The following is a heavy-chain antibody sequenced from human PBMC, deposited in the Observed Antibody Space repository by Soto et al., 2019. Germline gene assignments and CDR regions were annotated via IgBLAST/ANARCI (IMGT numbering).Heavy chain of an antibody. CDR3: ASAIAAARHRDYYYGMDV. V-gene: IGHV1-69*13. CDR2: IIPIFGTA. Sequence: SVKVSCKASGGTFSSYAISWVRQAPGQGLEWMGGIIPIFGTANYAQKFQGRVTITADESTSTAYMELSSLRSEDTAVYYCASAIAAARHRDYYYGMDVWGQGTTVTAP. CDR1: GGTFSSYA. D-gene: IGHD6-13*01. J-gene: IGHJ6*02.